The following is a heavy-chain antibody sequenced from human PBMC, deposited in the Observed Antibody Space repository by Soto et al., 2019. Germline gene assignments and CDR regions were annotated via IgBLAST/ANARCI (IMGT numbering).Heavy chain of an antibody. Sequence: QVQLVQSGAEVKKPGSSVKVSCKASGGTFSSYTISWVRQAPGQGLEWMGRIIPILGIANYAQKFQGRVTITADKSTSTAYMELSSLRSEDQAVYYCAREILWFGELTMTSMVPDAFDIRGQGTM. V-gene: IGHV1-69*08. CDR2: IIPILGIA. D-gene: IGHD3-10*01. CDR1: GGTFSSYT. J-gene: IGHJ3*02. CDR3: AREILWFGELTMTSMVPDAFDI.